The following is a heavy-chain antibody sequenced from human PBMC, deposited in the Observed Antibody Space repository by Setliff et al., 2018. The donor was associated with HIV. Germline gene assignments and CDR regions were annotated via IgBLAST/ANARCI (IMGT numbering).Heavy chain of an antibody. D-gene: IGHD4-17*01. Sequence: SETLSLTCTVSRGSISSPNWWTWVRQPPGKGLEWIGEISQSGTTTYNPSLKSRVTMSVDKSKNQFSLRLSSVNVADTAIYYCATPLRGEVRAFDIWGRGTLVTVSS. CDR1: RGSISSPNW. V-gene: IGHV4-4*02. J-gene: IGHJ3*02. CDR3: ATPLRGEVRAFDI. CDR2: ISQSGTT.